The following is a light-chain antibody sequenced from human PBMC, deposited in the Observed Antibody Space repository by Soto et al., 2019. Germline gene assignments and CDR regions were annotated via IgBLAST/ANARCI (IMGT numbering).Light chain of an antibody. CDR3: QQYGSSPWT. Sequence: ETVMTQSPGTLSVSLGERATLSCRASQSVSIHLAWYQQKPGQAPRLLIYDTSTRATGIPARFSGSGSGTEFTLTISSLQSEDFAVYYCQQYGSSPWTFGQGTKVDIK. CDR1: QSVSIH. CDR2: DTS. V-gene: IGKV3-15*01. J-gene: IGKJ1*01.